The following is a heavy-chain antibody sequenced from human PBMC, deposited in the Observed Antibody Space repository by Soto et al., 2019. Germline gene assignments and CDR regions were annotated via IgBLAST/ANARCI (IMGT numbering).Heavy chain of an antibody. CDR1: GFTFSSYG. CDR3: AKELSGYDYVAFDI. J-gene: IGHJ3*02. D-gene: IGHD5-12*01. CDR2: ISYDGSNK. Sequence: QVQLVESGGGVVQPGRSLRLSCAASGFTFSSYGMHWVRQAPGKGLEWVAVISYDGSNKYYADSVKGRFTISRDNSKNTLYLQMNSLRAEDTAVYHCAKELSGYDYVAFDIWGQGTMVTVSS. V-gene: IGHV3-30*18.